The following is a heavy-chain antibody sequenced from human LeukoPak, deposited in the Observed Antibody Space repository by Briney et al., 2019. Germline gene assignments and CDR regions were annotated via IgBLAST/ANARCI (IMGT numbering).Heavy chain of an antibody. D-gene: IGHD2-21*02. CDR1: GVSISSYY. CDR2: THYSGSA. J-gene: IGHJ3*02. Sequence: SETLSLTCTVSGVSISSYYWSWLRQPPGKGLEYIGYTHYSGSANYNPSLKSRVTISLDTSGNQFSLKLSSVTAADTAVYYCASGYCGGACQLGGVDMWGQGTMVTVSS. CDR3: ASGYCGGACQLGGVDM. V-gene: IGHV4-59*01.